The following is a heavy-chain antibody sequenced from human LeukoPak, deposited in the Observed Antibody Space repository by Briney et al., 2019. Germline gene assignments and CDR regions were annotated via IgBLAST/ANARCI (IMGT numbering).Heavy chain of an antibody. D-gene: IGHD2-2*01. V-gene: IGHV3-9*01. CDR2: ISWNSGNI. CDR3: ARDLRCSSTSCYFDY. CDR1: GFSFDDYV. J-gene: IGHJ4*02. Sequence: GGSLRLSCAASGFSFDDYVMHWVRQAPGKGLEWVSGISWNSGNIDYADSVKGRFTISRGNAKESLHLQMNSLRAEDTAVYYCARDLRCSSTSCYFDYWGQGTLVTVSS.